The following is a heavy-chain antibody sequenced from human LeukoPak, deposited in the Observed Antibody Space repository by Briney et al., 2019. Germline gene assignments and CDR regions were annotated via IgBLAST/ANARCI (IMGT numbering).Heavy chain of an antibody. CDR1: GFTFSIHW. Sequence: GGSLRLSCAASGFTFSIHWMSWVRQAPGKGLEWVANMKQDGSEKYYVDSVKGRFTISRDNAKNSLYLQMNSLRAEDTAVYYCARVVYYYDSSGYPGAFDIWGQGTMVTVSS. D-gene: IGHD3-22*01. CDR3: ARVVYYYDSSGYPGAFDI. V-gene: IGHV3-7*01. CDR2: MKQDGSEK. J-gene: IGHJ3*02.